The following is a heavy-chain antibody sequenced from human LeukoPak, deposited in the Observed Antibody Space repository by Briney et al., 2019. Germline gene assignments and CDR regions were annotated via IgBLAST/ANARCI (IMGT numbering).Heavy chain of an antibody. CDR2: INWDGGST. CDR3: AKDMVPRTTGYYYMDV. J-gene: IGHJ6*03. Sequence: GGSLRLSCAASGFTFDDYGMSWVRQAPGKGLEWVSGINWDGGSTGYADSVKGRFTISRDNAKNSLYLQMNSLRAEDTALYYCAKDMVPRTTGYYYMDVWGKGTSVTISS. D-gene: IGHD3-10*01. V-gene: IGHV3-20*04. CDR1: GFTFDDYG.